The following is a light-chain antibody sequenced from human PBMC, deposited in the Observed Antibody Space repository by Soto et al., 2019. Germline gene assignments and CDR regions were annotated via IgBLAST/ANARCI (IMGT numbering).Light chain of an antibody. J-gene: IGLJ1*01. CDR1: SNDFGGYNY. CDR3: ASYTYTSPYV. CDR2: DDS. V-gene: IGLV2-14*03. Sequence: QAVVTQPASVSGSPGQSITISCAGISNDFGGYNYVSWYQQHPGRVPKLLIYDDSNRPSGVSNRFSGSKSGNTASLTISGLQAEDEADYYCASYTYTSPYVFGIGTKLTVL.